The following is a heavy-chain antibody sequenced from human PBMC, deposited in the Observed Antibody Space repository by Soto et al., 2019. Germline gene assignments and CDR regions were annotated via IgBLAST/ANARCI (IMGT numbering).Heavy chain of an antibody. CDR1: GGTFSSYA. V-gene: IGHV1-69*01. CDR2: IIPIFGTA. D-gene: IGHD3-10*01. J-gene: IGHJ6*02. Sequence: QVQLVQSGAEVKKPGSSVKVSCKASGGTFSSYAISWVRQAPGQGLEWMGGIIPIFGTANYAQKFQGRVTITADESTSTAYMELSSLRSEDTSEYYCARGSDQLWFGESSVGMDVWGQGTTVTVSS. CDR3: ARGSDQLWFGESSVGMDV.